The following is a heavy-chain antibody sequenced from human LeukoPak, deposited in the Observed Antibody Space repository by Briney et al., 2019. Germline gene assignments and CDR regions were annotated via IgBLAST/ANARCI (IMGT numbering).Heavy chain of an antibody. V-gene: IGHV3-7*01. J-gene: IGHJ3*02. CDR3: ARLWATVIDWGAFDI. D-gene: IGHD4-17*01. CDR1: GFTFSDYW. Sequence: GGSLRLSCAAAGFTFSDYWMSWVRQAPGKGLEWVANIKQDGSVKYYVDSVKGRFTISRDNAKNSLSLHMNSLRAEDTAVYYCARLWATVIDWGAFDIWGQGTMITVSS. CDR2: IKQDGSVK.